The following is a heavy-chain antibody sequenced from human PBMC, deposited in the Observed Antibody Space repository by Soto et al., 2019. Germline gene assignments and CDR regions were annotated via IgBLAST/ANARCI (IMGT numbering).Heavy chain of an antibody. V-gene: IGHV3-23*01. D-gene: IGHD3-10*01. CDR2: ISGSGGST. Sequence: LRLSCAASGFTFSSYAMSWVRQAPGKGLEWVSAISGSGGSTYYADSVKGRFTISRDNSKNTLYLQMNSLRAEDTAVYYCAKDRITMVRGVIDYYYYGMDVWGQGTTVTVSS. CDR1: GFTFSSYA. CDR3: AKDRITMVRGVIDYYYYGMDV. J-gene: IGHJ6*02.